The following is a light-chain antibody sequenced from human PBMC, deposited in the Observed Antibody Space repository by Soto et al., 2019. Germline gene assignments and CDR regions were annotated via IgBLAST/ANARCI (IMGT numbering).Light chain of an antibody. J-gene: IGKJ1*01. CDR3: QQPSNWPPWT. Sequence: EIVLTQSPATLSLSPGERATLSCRASQSVSSYFAWYQQNPGQAPRLLIYDASNRATGIPARFSGSGSETDFTLTISSLQPDDSALYYCQQPSNWPPWTFGQGTKGEIK. CDR2: DAS. V-gene: IGKV3-11*01. CDR1: QSVSSY.